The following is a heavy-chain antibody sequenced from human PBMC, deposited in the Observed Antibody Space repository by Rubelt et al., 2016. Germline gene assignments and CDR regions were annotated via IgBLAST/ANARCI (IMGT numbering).Heavy chain of an antibody. J-gene: IGHJ1*01. CDR1: GGSISSDY. V-gene: IGHV4-59*01. Sequence: QVQLQESGPGLVKPSETLSLTCTVSGGSISSDYWSWIRQPPGKGLEWIGYVYYSGSTNYNPSLKSRVTISGDTSTNQFSLKRSSVTAADTAVYYCAYSSGYYDEYFQHWGQGTLVTVSS. CDR2: VYYSGST. D-gene: IGHD3-22*01. CDR3: AYSSGYYDEYFQH.